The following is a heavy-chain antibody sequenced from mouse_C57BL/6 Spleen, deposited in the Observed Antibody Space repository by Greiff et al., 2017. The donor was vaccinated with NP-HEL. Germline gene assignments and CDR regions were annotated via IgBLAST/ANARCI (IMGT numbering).Heavy chain of an antibody. J-gene: IGHJ3*01. V-gene: IGHV1-82*01. CDR3: AGYDYDSAEVFY. CDR1: GYAFSSSW. D-gene: IGHD2-4*01. Sequence: QVQLQQSGPELVKPGASVKISCKASGYAFSSSWMNWVKQRPGKGLEWIGRIYPGDGDTNYNGKFKGKATLTADKSSSTAYMQLSSLTSDDSAVYFCAGYDYDSAEVFYWGQGTLVTVSA. CDR2: IYPGDGDT.